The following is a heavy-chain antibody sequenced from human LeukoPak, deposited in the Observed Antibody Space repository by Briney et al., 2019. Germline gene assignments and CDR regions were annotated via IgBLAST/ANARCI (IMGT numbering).Heavy chain of an antibody. CDR2: INHSGST. D-gene: IGHD6-13*01. J-gene: IGHJ4*02. V-gene: IGHV4-34*01. Sequence: PSETLSLXCAVYGGSFSGYYWSWSRQPPGKGLEWIGEINHSGSTNYNPSLKSRVTMSVDTSKNQFSLKLSSVTAADTAVYYCAIESPVAAAGIDYWGQGTLVTVSS. CDR3: AIESPVAAAGIDY. CDR1: GGSFSGYY.